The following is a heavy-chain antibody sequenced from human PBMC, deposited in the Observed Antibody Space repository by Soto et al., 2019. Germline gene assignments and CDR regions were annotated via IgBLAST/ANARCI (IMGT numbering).Heavy chain of an antibody. Sequence: GGSLRLSCAASGFTFSNFAMSWVRQTPGKGLEWVSTLSASGGNTYYADSVKGRFTISRDNSKNTLYWQMNSLRAEDTAVYFCAKDGLSGYSVYWGQGTLVTVSS. D-gene: IGHD3-3*01. V-gene: IGHV3-23*01. CDR2: LSASGGNT. J-gene: IGHJ4*02. CDR1: GFTFSNFA. CDR3: AKDGLSGYSVY.